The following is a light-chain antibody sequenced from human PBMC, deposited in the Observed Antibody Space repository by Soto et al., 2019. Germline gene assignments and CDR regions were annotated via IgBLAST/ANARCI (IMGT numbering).Light chain of an antibody. J-gene: IGKJ3*01. V-gene: IGKV1-27*01. Sequence: DIQMTQSPTSLSASVGGRVTITCRASQGIRNFVAWYQQKPGKAPKLLIYAASTLQSGVPSRFSGSGSGTDFTLTINSLQPEDVGTYSCQKYSSVPVFGPGTKVEIK. CDR2: AAS. CDR3: QKYSSVPV. CDR1: QGIRNF.